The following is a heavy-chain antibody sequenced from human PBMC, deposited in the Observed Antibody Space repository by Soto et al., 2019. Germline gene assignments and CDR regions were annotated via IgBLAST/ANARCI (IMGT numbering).Heavy chain of an antibody. CDR3: ARKGIAAADDFDY. CDR2: VDPSDSYT. V-gene: IGHV5-10-1*01. Sequence: PGESLKISCKASGYSFTNYWINWVRQMPGKGLEWMGSVDPSDSYTSYSPSFQGHVTISADKSISTAYLQWSSLKASDTAMYYCARKGIAAADDFDYWGQGTLVTVSS. CDR1: GYSFTNYW. J-gene: IGHJ4*02. D-gene: IGHD6-13*01.